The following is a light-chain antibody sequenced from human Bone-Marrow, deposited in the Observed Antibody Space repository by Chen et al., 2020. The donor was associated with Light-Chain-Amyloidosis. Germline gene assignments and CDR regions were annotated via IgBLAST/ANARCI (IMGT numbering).Light chain of an antibody. CDR1: NSNIGNNA. Sequence: QSVLTQPPSVSGTPGQRVTISCSGSNSNIGNNAVNWYQQQYPVTAPKLLIYSNNQRPSGVPDRFAGSMSGTSASLAISGLQPEDEAESYCATWDDSLNGVMFGGGTMLTVL. CDR2: SNN. CDR3: ATWDDSLNGVM. J-gene: IGLJ3*02. V-gene: IGLV1-44*01.